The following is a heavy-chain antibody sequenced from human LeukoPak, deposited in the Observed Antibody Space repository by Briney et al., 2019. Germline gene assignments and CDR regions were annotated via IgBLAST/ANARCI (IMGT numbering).Heavy chain of an antibody. Sequence: GGPLRLSRAASGFTFSSYSMNWVRQAPGKGLEWVSSISSSSTYIDYADSVKGRFTISRDNAKDSLYLQMNSLRAEDTAVYYCARDLNYGRGYSYGFGYWGQGTLVTVSS. V-gene: IGHV3-21*01. CDR2: ISSSSTYI. CDR1: GFTFSSYS. J-gene: IGHJ4*02. D-gene: IGHD5-18*01. CDR3: ARDLNYGRGYSYGFGY.